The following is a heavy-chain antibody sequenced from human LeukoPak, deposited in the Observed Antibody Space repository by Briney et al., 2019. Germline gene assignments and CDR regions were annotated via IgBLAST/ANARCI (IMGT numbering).Heavy chain of an antibody. J-gene: IGHJ1*01. Sequence: PGGSLRLSCAASGFTFSSYEMNWVRQPPGKGLEWIGEINHSGSTNSNPSLKSRVTVSVDTSKNLFSLKLSSVTAADTAVYYCARRLLGYCSGGSCYSGYFQHWGQGTLVTISS. CDR1: GFTFSSYE. D-gene: IGHD2-15*01. CDR2: INHSGST. CDR3: ARRLLGYCSGGSCYSGYFQH. V-gene: IGHV4-34*01.